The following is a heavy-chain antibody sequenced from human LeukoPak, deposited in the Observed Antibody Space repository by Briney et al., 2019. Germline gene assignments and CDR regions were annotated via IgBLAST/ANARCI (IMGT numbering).Heavy chain of an antibody. Sequence: ASVKVSCKASGYTFTSYGISWVRQAPGQGLEWMGWISAYNGNINYTQKLQGRVTMTTDTSTSTAYMELRSLRSDDTAVYYCATGNDSYVPFDYWGQGTLVTVSS. CDR2: ISAYNGNI. CDR1: GYTFTSYG. CDR3: ATGNDSYVPFDY. J-gene: IGHJ4*02. D-gene: IGHD2-21*02. V-gene: IGHV1-18*01.